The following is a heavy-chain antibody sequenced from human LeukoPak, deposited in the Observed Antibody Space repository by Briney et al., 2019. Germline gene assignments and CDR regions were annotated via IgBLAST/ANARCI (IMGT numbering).Heavy chain of an antibody. CDR3: AKDQGGYCTNGVRFTLDY. Sequence: GGSLRLSCAASGFTFSSYGMHWVRQAPGKGLEWVAVISYDGSNKYYADSVKGRFTISRDNSKNTLYLQMNSLRAEDTAVYYCAKDQGGYCTNGVRFTLDYWGQGTLVTVSS. D-gene: IGHD2-8*01. CDR1: GFTFSSYG. CDR2: ISYDGSNK. V-gene: IGHV3-30*18. J-gene: IGHJ4*02.